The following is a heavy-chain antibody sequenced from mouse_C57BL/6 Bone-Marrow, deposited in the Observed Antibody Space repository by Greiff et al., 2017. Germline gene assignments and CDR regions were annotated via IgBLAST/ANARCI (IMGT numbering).Heavy chain of an antibody. CDR2: IDPETGGT. CDR3: TRWEAMDY. J-gene: IGHJ4*01. V-gene: IGHV1-15*01. D-gene: IGHD4-1*01. CDR1: GYTFTDYE. Sequence: VQLQQSGAELVRPGASVTLSCKASGYTFTDYEMHWVKQTPVHGLEWIGAIDPETGGTAYNQKFKGKAILTADKSSSTAYMELRSLTSEDSAVYCCTRWEAMDYWGQGTSVTVSS.